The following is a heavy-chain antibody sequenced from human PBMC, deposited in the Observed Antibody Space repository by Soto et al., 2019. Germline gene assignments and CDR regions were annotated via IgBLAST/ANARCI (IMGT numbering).Heavy chain of an antibody. V-gene: IGHV3-23*01. CDR2: IIGGGGTT. D-gene: IGHD6-19*01. CDR3: AKRPPDQWYFDS. J-gene: IGHJ4*02. CDR1: GFTFSTYA. Sequence: GGSLRLSCAASGFTFSTYAMHWVRQAPGKGLEWVSGIIGGGGTTDYTESVKGRFTISRDNSRNTLYLQMNSLRDEDTAVYYCAKRPPDQWYFDSWGQGTQVTVSS.